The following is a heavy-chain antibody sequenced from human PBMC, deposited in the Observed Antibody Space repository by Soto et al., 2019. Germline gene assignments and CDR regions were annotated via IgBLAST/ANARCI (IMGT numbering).Heavy chain of an antibody. J-gene: IGHJ6*02. V-gene: IGHV3-11*05. CDR1: AFTFSDYY. CDR2: ITGSSDYT. CDR3: AREYYYGMDV. Sequence: QVQLVESGGGLVRPGGSLRLSCAASAFTFSDYYMTWIRQAPGKGLEWVSYITGSSDYTNYADSVKGRFTISRDNVKNSLYLQMNSLRAEDTAVYYCAREYYYGMDVWGQGTTVTVSS.